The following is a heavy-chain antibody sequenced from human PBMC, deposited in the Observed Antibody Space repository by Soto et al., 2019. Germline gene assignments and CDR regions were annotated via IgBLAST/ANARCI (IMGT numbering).Heavy chain of an antibody. Sequence: ASVKVSCKASGYDVTRYYIHWVRQGPGQGLEWMGIINPTGGGRTKYAQKFQGRVTVTSDRSTSTVYMELTSLRSDDTAVYYCARMEGATAGFDYWGQGTLVTVSS. CDR1: GYDVTRYY. CDR2: INPTGGGRT. D-gene: IGHD1-26*01. V-gene: IGHV1-46*01. J-gene: IGHJ4*02. CDR3: ARMEGATAGFDY.